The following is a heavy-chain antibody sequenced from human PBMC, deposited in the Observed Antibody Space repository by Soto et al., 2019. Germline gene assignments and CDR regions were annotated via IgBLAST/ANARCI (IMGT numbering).Heavy chain of an antibody. Sequence: QVQLVQSGAEMKKPGASVKVSCKASGYTFTRHYMHWVRQAPGQGLEWMGVIHPHGSPTVYAQNFPGILSLTTETTTSTVYMELSMLRSDDTAVYYCARDHSYEDSYWWLDPWGQGTLVTVSS. J-gene: IGHJ5*02. V-gene: IGHV1-46*01. CDR1: GYTFTRHY. D-gene: IGHD2-15*01. CDR2: IHPHGSPT. CDR3: ARDHSYEDSYWWLDP.